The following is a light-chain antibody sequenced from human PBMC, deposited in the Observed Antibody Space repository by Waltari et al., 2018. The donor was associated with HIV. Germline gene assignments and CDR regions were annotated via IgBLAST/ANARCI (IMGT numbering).Light chain of an antibody. CDR2: DAS. V-gene: IGKV1-33*01. CDR3: QQYMNVPYT. Sequence: DIQMTQSPSSLSASLGDRVIITCQASQHITNYLNWYQHKPGKAPKLLIYDASNLESGVPSRFSGSGSGTHFTFNISSLQPEDIAGYFCQQYMNVPYTFGQGTKLEIK. J-gene: IGKJ2*01. CDR1: QHITNY.